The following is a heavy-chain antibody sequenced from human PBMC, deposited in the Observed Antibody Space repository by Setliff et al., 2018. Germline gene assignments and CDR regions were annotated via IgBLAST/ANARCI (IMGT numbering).Heavy chain of an antibody. CDR2: INSNSGST. D-gene: IGHD5-12*01. CDR3: AREVPGYSGALDF. Sequence: ASVKVSCKASGYTFTSFFHQWVRQAPGQGLEWLGWINSNSGSTTYAKKFQGRVTMTRDTSINTVYMELKSLTSDDSAVYYCAREVPGYSGALDFWGRGTLVTVSS. J-gene: IGHJ5*01. V-gene: IGHV1-2*02. CDR1: GYTFTSFF.